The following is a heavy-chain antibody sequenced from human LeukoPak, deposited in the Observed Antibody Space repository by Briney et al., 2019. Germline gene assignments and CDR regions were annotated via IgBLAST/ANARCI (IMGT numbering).Heavy chain of an antibody. D-gene: IGHD6-19*01. Sequence: SETLSLTCTVSGGSISSGGYYWSWIRQHPGKGLEWIGYIYYSGSTNYNPSLKSRVTISVDTSKNQFSLKLSSVTAADTAVYYCARAEAAGATLYYYYYGMDVWGQGTTVTVSS. CDR1: GGSISSGGYY. CDR2: IYYSGST. V-gene: IGHV4-61*08. J-gene: IGHJ6*02. CDR3: ARAEAAGATLYYYYYGMDV.